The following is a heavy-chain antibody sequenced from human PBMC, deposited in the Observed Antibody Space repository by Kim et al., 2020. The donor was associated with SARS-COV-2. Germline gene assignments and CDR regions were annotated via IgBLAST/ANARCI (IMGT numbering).Heavy chain of an antibody. Sequence: AQGFTGRFVFSLDTSVSTAYLQINSLKAEDTAVYYCARDRLRITMIVLDYWGQGTLVTVSS. D-gene: IGHD3-22*01. J-gene: IGHJ4*02. CDR3: ARDRLRITMIVLDY. V-gene: IGHV7-4-1*02.